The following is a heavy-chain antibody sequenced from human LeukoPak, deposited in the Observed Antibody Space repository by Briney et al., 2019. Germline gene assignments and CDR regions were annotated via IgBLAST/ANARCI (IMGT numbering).Heavy chain of an antibody. Sequence: SETLSLTCTVSGGSISGGGYYWTWIRQHPGKGLEWIGYIYHSGSTYSNASLKSRVTISVDTSKNQFSLKLSSVTAADTAVYYCARGAGDSRSFDYWGQGTLVTVSS. D-gene: IGHD6-13*01. CDR1: GGSISGGGYY. J-gene: IGHJ4*02. CDR2: IYHSGST. CDR3: ARGAGDSRSFDY. V-gene: IGHV4-31*03.